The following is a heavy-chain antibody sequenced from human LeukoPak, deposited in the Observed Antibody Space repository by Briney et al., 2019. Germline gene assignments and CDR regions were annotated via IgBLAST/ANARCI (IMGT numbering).Heavy chain of an antibody. CDR3: ARHPPRSSSWHFAFDY. CDR1: GYSFTSYW. J-gene: IGHJ4*02. CDR2: IYPGDSDT. Sequence: GESLKISCKGSGYSFTSYWIGLVRQMPGKGLEWMGIIYPGDSDTRYSPSFQGQVTISADKSISTAYLQWSSLKASDTAMYYCARHPPRSSSWHFAFDYWGQGTLVTVSS. V-gene: IGHV5-51*01. D-gene: IGHD6-13*01.